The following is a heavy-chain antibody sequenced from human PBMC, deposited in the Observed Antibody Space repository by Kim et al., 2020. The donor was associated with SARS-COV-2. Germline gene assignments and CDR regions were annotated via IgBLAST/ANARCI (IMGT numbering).Heavy chain of an antibody. J-gene: IGHJ5*02. CDR3: ARVYGDYGTNWFDP. CDR2: IYYSGST. V-gene: IGHV4-61*01. CDR1: GGSVSSGSYY. Sequence: SETLSLTCTVSGGSVSSGSYYWSWIRQPPGKGLEWIGYIYYSGSTNYNPSLKSRVTISVDTSKNQFSLKLSSVTAADTAVDYCARVYGDYGTNWFDPWGQGTLVTVSS. D-gene: IGHD4-17*01.